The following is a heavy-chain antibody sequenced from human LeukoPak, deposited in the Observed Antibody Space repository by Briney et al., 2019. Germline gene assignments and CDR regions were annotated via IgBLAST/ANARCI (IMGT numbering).Heavy chain of an antibody. Sequence: PGGSLRLSCAASGFTFSSYGMHGVRQAPAKGLEGVAVIWYDGSNKYYADSVKGRFTISRDKSQYTLYLQMNRLTAEDTAVYFCVRVSSSTSWPDCYNMDVWGTGTTVTVSS. CDR3: VRVSSSTSWPDCYNMDV. CDR1: GFTFSSYG. J-gene: IGHJ6*03. CDR2: IWYDGSNK. D-gene: IGHD2-2*01. V-gene: IGHV3-33*01.